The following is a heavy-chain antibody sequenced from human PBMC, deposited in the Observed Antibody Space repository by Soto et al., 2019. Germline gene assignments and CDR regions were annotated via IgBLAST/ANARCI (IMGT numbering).Heavy chain of an antibody. CDR2: INAGNGNT. Sequence: GASVKVSCKASGYTFINYAMYWVRQAPGQRLEWMGWINAGNGNTKYSQKFQGRVTITRDTSASTAYMELSSLRSEDTAVYYCARGPRITIFGVVIGYYGMDVWGQGTTVTVSS. CDR1: GYTFINYA. D-gene: IGHD3-3*01. V-gene: IGHV1-3*01. CDR3: ARGPRITIFGVVIGYYGMDV. J-gene: IGHJ6*02.